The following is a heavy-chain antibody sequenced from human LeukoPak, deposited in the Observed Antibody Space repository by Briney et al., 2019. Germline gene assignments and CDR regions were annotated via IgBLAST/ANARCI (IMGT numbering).Heavy chain of an antibody. V-gene: IGHV4-34*01. D-gene: IGHD3-22*01. CDR3: VRQGTNSGYYLLDY. CDR1: GAALSEYY. Sequence: PSETLSLTCAVYGAALSEYYWSWIRQSPGKGLEWMGEVAHKEPTVYSPTLNRKYNPSFKSRVTMSVDPSKNQFSLKLTSVTVADTATYYCVRQGTNSGYYLLDYWGQGHLVIVSS. J-gene: IGHJ4*02. CDR2: VAHKEPTVYSPTLNR.